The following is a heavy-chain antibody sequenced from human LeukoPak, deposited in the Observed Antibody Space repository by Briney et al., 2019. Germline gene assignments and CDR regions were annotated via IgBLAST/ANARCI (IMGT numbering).Heavy chain of an antibody. Sequence: ASVKVSCKVSGYTLTELSMHWVRQAPGKGLEWMGGFDPEDGGTIYAQKFQGRVTMTEDTSTDTAYMELSSPRSEDTAVYYCATPPAYSSSFYFDYWGQGTLVTVSS. J-gene: IGHJ4*02. V-gene: IGHV1-24*01. CDR3: ATPPAYSSSFYFDY. CDR2: FDPEDGGT. CDR1: GYTLTELS. D-gene: IGHD6-6*01.